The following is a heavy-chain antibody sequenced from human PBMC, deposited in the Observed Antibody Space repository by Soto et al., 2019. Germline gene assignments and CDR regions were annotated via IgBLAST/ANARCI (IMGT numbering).Heavy chain of an antibody. CDR1: GDSISSRSYY. D-gene: IGHD6-6*01. CDR2: IYYSGST. J-gene: IGHJ6*02. CDR3: ARDLIAARLRYYYGFDV. V-gene: IGHV4-39*01. Sequence: SETLSLTCTVTGDSISSRSYYWGWIRQPPGKGLEWIGSIYYSGSTYNNPSLRSRVSMSIDTSKDQFSLKLKSVTAADTALYFCARDLIAARLRYYYGFDVWGPGTTVTVSS.